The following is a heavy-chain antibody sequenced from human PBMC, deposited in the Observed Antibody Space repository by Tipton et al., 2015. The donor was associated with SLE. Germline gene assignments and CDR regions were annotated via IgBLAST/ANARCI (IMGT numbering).Heavy chain of an antibody. D-gene: IGHD3-3*01. CDR1: GYTFTGYY. Sequence: QVQLVQSGAEVKKPGASVKVSCKASGYTFTGYYMHWVRQAPGQGLEWMGRINPNSGGTNYAQKFQGRVTMTRDTSISTAYMELSRLRSDDTAVYYCARGKDYDFWSGYYRRDASDIWGQGTMVTVSS. CDR3: ARGKDYDFWSGYYRRDASDI. J-gene: IGHJ3*02. CDR2: INPNSGGT. V-gene: IGHV1-2*06.